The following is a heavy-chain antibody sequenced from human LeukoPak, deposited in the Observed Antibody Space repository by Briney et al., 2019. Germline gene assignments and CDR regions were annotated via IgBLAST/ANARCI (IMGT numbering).Heavy chain of an antibody. Sequence: SETLSLTCAVSGGSISTRYYYWGWIRQPPGKGLEWIGTIHDSGSTYYSPSLKSQVTISVDTSNNQFSLKLSSVTAGDTAVYFCASLYFYGSGSFPNYWGQGILVTVST. D-gene: IGHD3-10*01. CDR2: IHDSGST. CDR3: ASLYFYGSGSFPNY. CDR1: GGSISTRYYY. J-gene: IGHJ4*02. V-gene: IGHV4-39*01.